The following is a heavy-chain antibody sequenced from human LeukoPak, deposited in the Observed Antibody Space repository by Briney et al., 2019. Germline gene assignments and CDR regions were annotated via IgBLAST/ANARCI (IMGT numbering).Heavy chain of an antibody. Sequence: ASVKVSCKASGYTFTGYYMHWVRQAPGQGLEWMGWINPNSGGTNYAQKFQGRVTMTRDTSISTAYMELSRLRSEDTAVYYCARDQQIRLWFGESAYFDYWGQGTLVTVSS. CDR1: GYTFTGYY. CDR2: INPNSGGT. CDR3: ARDQQIRLWFGESAYFDY. V-gene: IGHV1-2*02. D-gene: IGHD3-10*01. J-gene: IGHJ4*02.